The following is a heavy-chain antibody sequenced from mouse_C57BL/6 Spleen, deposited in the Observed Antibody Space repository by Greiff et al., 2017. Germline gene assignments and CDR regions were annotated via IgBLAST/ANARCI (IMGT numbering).Heavy chain of an antibody. Sequence: DVKLVESGPGLVKPSQSLSLTCSVTGYSITSGYYWNWIRQFPGNKLEWMGYISYDGSNNYNPSLKNRISITRDTSKNQFFLKLNSVTTEDTATYYCARGPFTTVVDYWYFDVWGTGTTVTVSS. D-gene: IGHD1-1*01. CDR2: ISYDGSN. V-gene: IGHV3-6*01. J-gene: IGHJ1*03. CDR3: ARGPFTTVVDYWYFDV. CDR1: GYSITSGYY.